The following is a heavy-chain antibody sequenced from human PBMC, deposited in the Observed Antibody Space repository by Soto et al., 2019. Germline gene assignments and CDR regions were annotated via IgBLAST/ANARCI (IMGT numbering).Heavy chain of an antibody. V-gene: IGHV3-30-3*01. CDR2: ISYDGSNK. Sequence: GGSLRLSCAASGFTFSSYAMHWVRQAPGKGLEWVAVISYDGSNKYYADSVKGRFTISRDNSKNTLYLQMNSLRAEDTAVYYCARDGWGIAVAGTKGNWFDPWGQGTLVTVSS. CDR1: GFTFSSYA. D-gene: IGHD6-19*01. CDR3: ARDGWGIAVAGTKGNWFDP. J-gene: IGHJ5*02.